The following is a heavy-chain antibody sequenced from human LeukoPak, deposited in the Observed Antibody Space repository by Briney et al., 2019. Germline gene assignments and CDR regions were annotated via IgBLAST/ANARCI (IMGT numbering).Heavy chain of an antibody. D-gene: IGHD6-13*01. CDR3: AKVSGIAAAGFDY. CDR1: GFTFDDYA. Sequence: PGGSLRLSCAASGFTFDDYAMRWVRHAPGKGLEWVSGISWNSGSIGYADSVKGRFTISRDNAKNSLYLQMNSLRAEDTALYYCAKVSGIAAAGFDYWGQGTLVTVSS. CDR2: ISWNSGSI. V-gene: IGHV3-9*01. J-gene: IGHJ4*02.